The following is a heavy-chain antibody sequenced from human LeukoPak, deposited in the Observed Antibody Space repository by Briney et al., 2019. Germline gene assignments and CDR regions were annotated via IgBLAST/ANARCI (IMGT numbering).Heavy chain of an antibody. V-gene: IGHV4-34*01. CDR1: GGSFSGYY. CDR3: ARGHHDYGDYRDFDL. J-gene: IGHJ2*01. Sequence: PSETLSLTCAVYGGSFSGYYWSWIRQPPGKGLEWIGEINHSGSTNYNPSLKSRVTISVDTSKNQFSLKLSSVTAADTAVYYCARGHHDYGDYRDFDLWGRGTLVTVSS. CDR2: INHSGST. D-gene: IGHD4-17*01.